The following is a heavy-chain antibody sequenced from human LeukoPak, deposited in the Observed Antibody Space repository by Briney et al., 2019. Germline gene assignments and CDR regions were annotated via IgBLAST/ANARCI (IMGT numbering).Heavy chain of an antibody. J-gene: IGHJ4*02. Sequence: TSQTLSLTCTVSGVSISSGSYYWSWIRQPAGKGLEWIGRIYTSGRTNYNPSLKSRVTISVDTSKNQFSLKLSSVTAADAAVYYCATQSVGATTEGLFLVDYWGQGTLVTVSS. V-gene: IGHV4-61*02. CDR1: GVSISSGSYY. CDR3: ATQSVGATTEGLFLVDY. D-gene: IGHD1-26*01. CDR2: IYTSGRT.